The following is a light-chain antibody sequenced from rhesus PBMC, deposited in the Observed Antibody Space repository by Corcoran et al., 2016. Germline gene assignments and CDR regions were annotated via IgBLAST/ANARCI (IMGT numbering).Light chain of an antibody. V-gene: IGKV1-37*01. J-gene: IGKJ2*01. Sequence: DIQMTQSPSSLSASVGARVTITCRAGQDISSYLALYQQKPGKVPRPLIYYASNCKSGVPSRFSGSGTWTDFTLTISSLQPEEFATYYCQQYDSDPYIFGQGTKVEIK. CDR2: YAS. CDR3: QQYDSDPYI. CDR1: QDISSY.